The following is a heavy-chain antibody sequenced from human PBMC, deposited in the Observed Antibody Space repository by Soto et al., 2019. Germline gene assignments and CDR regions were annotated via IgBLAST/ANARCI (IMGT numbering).Heavy chain of an antibody. J-gene: IGHJ1*01. Sequence: GGSLRLSCAASGFTFSSYWMHWVRQAPGKGLVWVSRINSDGSSTSYADSVKGRFTISRDNAKNTLYLQMNSLRAEDTAVYYCARGYCSGGSCQLGGWYFQHWGQGTLVTVSS. V-gene: IGHV3-74*01. CDR1: GFTFSSYW. CDR3: ARGYCSGGSCQLGGWYFQH. D-gene: IGHD2-15*01. CDR2: INSDGSST.